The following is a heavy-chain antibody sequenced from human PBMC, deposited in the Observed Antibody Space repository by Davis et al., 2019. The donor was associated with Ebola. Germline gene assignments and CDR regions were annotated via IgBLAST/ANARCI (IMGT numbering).Heavy chain of an antibody. J-gene: IGHJ4*02. CDR3: AKRPSSSWYDYFDY. V-gene: IGHV3-53*01. CDR2: IYDQNT. Sequence: PGGSLRLSCTASGFTVSSNHMSWVRQAPGKGLEWVSVIYDQNTACADAARGRFIISRDKTKNTLYLQMDSLRADDTAVYFCAKRPSSSWYDYFDYWGQGTQVTVSS. D-gene: IGHD6-13*01. CDR1: GFTVSSNH.